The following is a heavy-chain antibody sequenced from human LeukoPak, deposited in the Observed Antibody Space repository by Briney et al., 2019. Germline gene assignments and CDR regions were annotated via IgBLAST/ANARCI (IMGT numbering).Heavy chain of an antibody. CDR3: ARGKKRITMIVVDFRNYYFDY. V-gene: IGHV4-59*01. CDR2: IYYSGST. D-gene: IGHD3-22*01. CDR1: GGSISSYY. Sequence: SETLSLTCTVSGGSISSYYWSWIRQPPGKGLEWIGYIYYSGSTNYNPSLKSRVTISVDTSKNQFSLKLSSVTAADTAVYYCARGKKRITMIVVDFRNYYFDYRGQGTLVTVSS. J-gene: IGHJ4*02.